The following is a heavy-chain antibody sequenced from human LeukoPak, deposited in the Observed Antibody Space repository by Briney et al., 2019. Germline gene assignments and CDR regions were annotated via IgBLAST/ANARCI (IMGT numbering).Heavy chain of an antibody. Sequence: PSETLSLTCYVSGDSISSSYYWGWIRQPPGKGLEWIGSISHSGNTYYNPSLKSRVTISVDTSKNHFSLNLSAVTAADTAVYYCAREFSIVQTWGQGTLVTVSS. CDR3: AREFSIVQT. V-gene: IGHV4-38-2*02. D-gene: IGHD1-1*01. J-gene: IGHJ5*02. CDR1: GDSISSSYY. CDR2: ISHSGNT.